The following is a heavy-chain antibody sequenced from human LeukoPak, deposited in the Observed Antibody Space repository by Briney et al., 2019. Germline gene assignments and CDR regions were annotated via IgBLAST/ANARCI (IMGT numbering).Heavy chain of an antibody. CDR3: ARSSQRGSLDY. D-gene: IGHD3-16*01. CDR1: GGSISGYS. Sequence: PSETLSLICTVSGGSISGYSWSWIRQPPGKGLEWIGYIYYSGSTNYNPSLKSRVIISVDTSKNQFSLNLNSVTAADTAVYYCARSSQRGSLDYWGQGTLVTVSS. V-gene: IGHV4-59*08. J-gene: IGHJ4*02. CDR2: IYYSGST.